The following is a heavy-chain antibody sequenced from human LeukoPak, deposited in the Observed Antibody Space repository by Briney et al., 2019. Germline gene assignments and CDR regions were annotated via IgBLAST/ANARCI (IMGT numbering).Heavy chain of an antibody. J-gene: IGHJ6*02. CDR3: ARGPNLRSYYYYGMDV. CDR1: GGSFSGYY. V-gene: IGHV4-34*01. Sequence: SETLSLTCAVYGGSFSGYYWSWIRQPPGKGLEWIGEINHSGSTNYNPSLKSRVTISVDTSENQFSLKLSSVTAADTAVYYCARGPNLRSYYYYGMDVWGQGTTVTVSS. CDR2: INHSGST.